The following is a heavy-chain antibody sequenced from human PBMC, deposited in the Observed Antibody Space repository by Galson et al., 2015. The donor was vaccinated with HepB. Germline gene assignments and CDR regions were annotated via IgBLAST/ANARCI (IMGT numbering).Heavy chain of an antibody. D-gene: IGHD2-8*01. CDR3: ARRILMVYAPPGSGFDY. V-gene: IGHV3-30-3*01. J-gene: IGHJ4*02. Sequence: SLRLSCAASGFTFSSYAMHWVRQAPGKGLEWVAVISYDGSNKYYADSVKGRFTISRDNSKNTLYLQMNSLRAEDTAVYYCARRILMVYAPPGSGFDYWGQGTLVTVSS. CDR2: ISYDGSNK. CDR1: GFTFSSYA.